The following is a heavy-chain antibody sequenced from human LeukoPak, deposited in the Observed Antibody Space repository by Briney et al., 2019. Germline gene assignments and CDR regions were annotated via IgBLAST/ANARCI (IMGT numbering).Heavy chain of an antibody. Sequence: SETLSLTCTVSGGSISSYYWSWIRQPPGKGLEWIGYIDYSGSTSYNPCLKSRVTISIDTSKNQFSLRLSSVAAADTAVYFCARGLSSTRRESDYWGQGTLVTVSS. V-gene: IGHV4-59*01. CDR3: ARGLSSTRRESDY. D-gene: IGHD2-2*01. J-gene: IGHJ4*02. CDR2: IDYSGST. CDR1: GGSISSYY.